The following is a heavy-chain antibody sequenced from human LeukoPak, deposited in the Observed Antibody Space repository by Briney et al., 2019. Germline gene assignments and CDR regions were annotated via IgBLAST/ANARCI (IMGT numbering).Heavy chain of an antibody. Sequence: GGSLRLSCAASGFTFDDYAMHWVRQAPGKGLEWVSSLSWNSGRLDYADSVKGRFTISRDNAKNSLYLQMNSLRVEDMALYYCAKDVNYSPSGTFDYWGQGTLVTVSS. V-gene: IGHV3-9*03. CDR2: LSWNSGRL. CDR1: GFTFDDYA. D-gene: IGHD3-10*01. J-gene: IGHJ4*02. CDR3: AKDVNYSPSGTFDY.